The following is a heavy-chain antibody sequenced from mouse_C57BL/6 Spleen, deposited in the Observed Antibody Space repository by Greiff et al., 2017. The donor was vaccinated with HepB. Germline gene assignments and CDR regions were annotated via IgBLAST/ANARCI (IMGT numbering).Heavy chain of an antibody. D-gene: IGHD2-10*01. CDR2: INPSSGYT. CDR3: ASPYYGNHEGFAY. CDR1: GYTFTSYW. J-gene: IGHJ3*01. V-gene: IGHV1-7*01. Sequence: QVQLQQSGAELAKPGASVKLSCKASGYTFTSYWMHWVKQRPGQGLEWIGYINPSSGYTKYNQKFKDKATLTADKSSSTAYMQLSSLTYEDSAVYYCASPYYGNHEGFAYWGQGTLVTVSA.